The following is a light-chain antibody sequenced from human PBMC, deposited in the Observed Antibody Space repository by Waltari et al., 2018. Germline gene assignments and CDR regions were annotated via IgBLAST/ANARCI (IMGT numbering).Light chain of an antibody. CDR1: QSVNCF. Sequence: EIVLTQSPATLSLSPGERATLSCRASQSVNCFLAWFQQKPGQAPRLLIYSASSRATGIPARFSGSGSGTDFTLTINSLEPEDFAVYYCQQRTNWPLTFGGGTKVEIK. J-gene: IGKJ4*01. CDR2: SAS. V-gene: IGKV3-11*01. CDR3: QQRTNWPLT.